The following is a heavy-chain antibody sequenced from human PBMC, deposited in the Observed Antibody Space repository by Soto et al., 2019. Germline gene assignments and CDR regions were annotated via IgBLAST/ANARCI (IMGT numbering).Heavy chain of an antibody. CDR2: IPGSGGHKVHA. V-gene: IGHV3-23*01. Sequence: GGSMRLSCAASGFIFSDYAMSWVRQAPGQGLEWVSTIPGSGGHKVHAEYADSVKGRFTISRDNSKNTLYLQMDSLSAEDTAVYHCTKESARDWGYMDVGCQGTTVTVSS. CDR1: GFIFSDYA. D-gene: IGHD7-27*01. CDR3: TKESARDWGYMDV. J-gene: IGHJ6*03.